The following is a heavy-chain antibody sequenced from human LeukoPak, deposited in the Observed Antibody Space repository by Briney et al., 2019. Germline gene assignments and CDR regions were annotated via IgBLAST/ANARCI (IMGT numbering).Heavy chain of an antibody. CDR1: GFTFSSYA. V-gene: IGHV3-30*04. CDR3: AREGSGSSLSWFDP. Sequence: GGSLRLSCAASGFTFSSYAMHWVRQAPGKGLEWVAVISYDGSNKYYADSVKGRFTISRDNSKNTLYLQMNSLRAEDTAVYYRAREGSGSSLSWFDPWGQGTLVTVSS. D-gene: IGHD3-10*01. CDR2: ISYDGSNK. J-gene: IGHJ5*02.